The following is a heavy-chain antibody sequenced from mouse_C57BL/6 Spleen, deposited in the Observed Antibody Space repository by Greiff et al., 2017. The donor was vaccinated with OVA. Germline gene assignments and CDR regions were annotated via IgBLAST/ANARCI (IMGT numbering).Heavy chain of an antibody. D-gene: IGHD2-5*01. J-gene: IGHJ3*01. V-gene: IGHV1-82*01. Sequence: VQLQQSGPELVKPGASVKISCKASGYAFSSSWMNWVKQRPGKGLEWIGRIYPGDGDTNYNGKFKGKATLTADKSSSTAYMQLSSLTSEDSAVYVCAPYSNQAWFAYWGQGTLVTVSA. CDR2: IYPGDGDT. CDR3: APYSNQAWFAY. CDR1: GYAFSSSW.